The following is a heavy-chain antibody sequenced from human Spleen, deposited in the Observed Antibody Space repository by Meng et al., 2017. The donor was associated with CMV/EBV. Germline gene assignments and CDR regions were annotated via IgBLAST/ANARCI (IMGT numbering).Heavy chain of an antibody. Sequence: GESLKISCKGIGYTFTSYGISWVRQSPGQGLEWMGWISAYNGDTYYAQNLQGRVTMTTDTSTSTAYMELRSLRSDDTAVYYCARNYYGSGSYYKVRYNYGMDVWGQGTTVTVSS. V-gene: IGHV1-18*01. CDR3: ARNYYGSGSYYKVRYNYGMDV. CDR1: GYTFTSYG. J-gene: IGHJ6*02. CDR2: ISAYNGDT. D-gene: IGHD3-10*01.